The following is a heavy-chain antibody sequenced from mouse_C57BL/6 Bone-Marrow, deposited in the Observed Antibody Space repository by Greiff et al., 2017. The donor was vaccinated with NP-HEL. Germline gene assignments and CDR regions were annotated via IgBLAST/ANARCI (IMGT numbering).Heavy chain of an antibody. CDR1: GFTFNTYA. CDR2: IRSKSSNYAT. CDR3: VREGYYGSSYDWYFDV. J-gene: IGHJ1*03. D-gene: IGHD1-1*01. V-gene: IGHV10-3*01. Sequence: EVQLVESGGGLVQPKGSLKLSCAASGFTFNTYAMHWVRQAPGQGLEWVARIRSKSSNYATYYADSVKDRFTISRDDSQSMLYLQMNNLKTEDTAMYYCVREGYYGSSYDWYFDVWGTGTTVTVSS.